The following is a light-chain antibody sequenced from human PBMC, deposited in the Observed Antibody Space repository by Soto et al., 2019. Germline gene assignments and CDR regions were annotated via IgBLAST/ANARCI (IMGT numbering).Light chain of an antibody. CDR2: DVS. J-gene: IGLJ1*01. CDR1: SSDVGGYDY. V-gene: IGLV2-14*01. Sequence: QSALTQPASVSGSPGQSITISCTGSSSDVGGYDYVSWYQQHPGKPPKLMIYDVSNRPSGVSERFSGSKSGNTASLTISGLQAEDEADYYCSSYTSSSTSCVFGTGTKLTVL. CDR3: SSYTSSSTSCV.